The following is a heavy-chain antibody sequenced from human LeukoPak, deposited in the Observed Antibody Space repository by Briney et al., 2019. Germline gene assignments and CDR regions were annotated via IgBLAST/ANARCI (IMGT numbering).Heavy chain of an antibody. CDR3: AKGTHKLRLRELCPDV. V-gene: IGHV3-23*01. D-gene: IGHD3-16*01. J-gene: IGHJ6*04. Sequence: PGGSLRLSCAASGFTFSNAWMSWVRQAPGKGLEWVSAISGSGGSTYYADSVKGRFTISRDNSKNTLYLQMNSLRAEDTAVYYCAKGTHKLRLRELCPDVWGKGTTVTVSS. CDR1: GFTFSNAW. CDR2: ISGSGGST.